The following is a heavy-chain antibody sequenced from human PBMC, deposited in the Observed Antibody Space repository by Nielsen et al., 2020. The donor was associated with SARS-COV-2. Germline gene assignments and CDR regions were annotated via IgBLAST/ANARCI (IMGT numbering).Heavy chain of an antibody. D-gene: IGHD1-1*01. Sequence: GESLKISCAASGFTFPNFAMSWVRQVPGMGPEWVSVISPGGGTAFYADSVKGRFTVSRDNSKNSLFLDMKTLRAEDTAIYYCVKKADSNWNSVFDFWGQGTLVTVSS. CDR1: GFTFPNFA. CDR2: ISPGGGTA. J-gene: IGHJ4*01. CDR3: VKKADSNWNSVFDF. V-gene: IGHV3-23*01.